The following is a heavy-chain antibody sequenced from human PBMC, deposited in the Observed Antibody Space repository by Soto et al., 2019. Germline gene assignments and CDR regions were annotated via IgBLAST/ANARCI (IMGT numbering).Heavy chain of an antibody. J-gene: IGHJ5*02. CDR2: ISAYNGNT. CDR1: GYTFTSYG. Sequence: QVQLVQSGAEVKKPGASVKVSCKASGYTFTSYGISWVRQAPGQGLEWMGWISAYNGNTNYAQKLQGRVTMTTDTCKSTAYMEQRGLSTVDTEVYYCARWDSGQAGNWFDPWGQGTLVTVSS. D-gene: IGHD6-13*01. CDR3: ARWDSGQAGNWFDP. V-gene: IGHV1-18*01.